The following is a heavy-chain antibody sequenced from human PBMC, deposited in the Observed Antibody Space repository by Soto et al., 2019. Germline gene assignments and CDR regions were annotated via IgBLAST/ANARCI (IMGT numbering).Heavy chain of an antibody. J-gene: IGHJ4*02. CDR1: GGSISSSSSY. CDR3: AKTGFWSNYRVADY. D-gene: IGHD3-3*01. Sequence: SETLSLTCTVSGGSISSSSSYWGWIRQPPGKGLEWIGSINYIGSTYYNPSLKSRITMSVDTSKNQFSLKLSSVTAADTAVYFCAKTGFWSNYRVADYWGQGTLVTVSS. CDR2: INYIGST. V-gene: IGHV4-39*01.